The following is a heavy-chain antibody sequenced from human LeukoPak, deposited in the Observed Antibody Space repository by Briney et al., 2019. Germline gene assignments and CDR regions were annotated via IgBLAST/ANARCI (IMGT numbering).Heavy chain of an antibody. Sequence: VASVKVSCKASGYTFTSYDISWVRQAPGQGLEWMGWVSKYTGNADYAPKFQGRVSMTTDTSTRTAYMELRSLRPDDTAVYFCAREDDRSFGAYDCWGQGTLVTVS. J-gene: IGHJ4*02. D-gene: IGHD4-17*01. CDR3: AREDDRSFGAYDC. CDR2: VSKYTGNA. CDR1: GYTFTSYD. V-gene: IGHV1-18*01.